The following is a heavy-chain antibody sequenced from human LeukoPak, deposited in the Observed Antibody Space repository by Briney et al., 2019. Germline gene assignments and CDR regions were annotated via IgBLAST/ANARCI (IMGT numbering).Heavy chain of an antibody. J-gene: IGHJ5*02. Sequence: PGGSLRLSCAASGLTFSSYAMHWVRQAPGKGLEWVAVISYDGNNKYYADSVKGRFTISRDNSKNTLYLQMDSLRAEDTAVYYCAKGPLRYFDLGAWGQGTLVTVSS. CDR1: GLTFSSYA. D-gene: IGHD3-9*01. CDR3: AKGPLRYFDLGA. V-gene: IGHV3-30*18. CDR2: ISYDGNNK.